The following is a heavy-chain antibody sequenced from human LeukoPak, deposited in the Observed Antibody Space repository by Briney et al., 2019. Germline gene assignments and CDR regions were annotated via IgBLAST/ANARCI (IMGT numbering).Heavy chain of an antibody. Sequence: ASVKVSCKASGYTFTNYYMHWVRQAPGQGLEWMVWINTDSGGTNYAQKFQDRVTMTIDTSISTAYLELTRLTSDDTAVYYCARGEGSSIDYWGQGTLVTVSS. CDR1: GYTFTNYY. V-gene: IGHV1-2*02. J-gene: IGHJ4*02. CDR3: ARGEGSSIDY. CDR2: INTDSGGT. D-gene: IGHD6-13*01.